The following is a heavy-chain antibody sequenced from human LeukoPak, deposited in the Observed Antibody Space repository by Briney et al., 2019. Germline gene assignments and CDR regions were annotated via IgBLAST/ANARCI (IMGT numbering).Heavy chain of an antibody. CDR1: GFTFSSYS. V-gene: IGHV3-21*01. CDR3: ARYAGWEGGNPSSYYFDY. J-gene: IGHJ4*02. CDR2: ISSSSSYI. D-gene: IGHD4-23*01. Sequence: GGSLRLSCAASGFTFSSYSMNWVRQAPGKGLEWVSSISSSSSYIYYADSVKGRFTISRDNAKNSLYLQMNSLRAEDTAVYYCARYAGWEGGNPSSYYFDYWGQGTLVTVSS.